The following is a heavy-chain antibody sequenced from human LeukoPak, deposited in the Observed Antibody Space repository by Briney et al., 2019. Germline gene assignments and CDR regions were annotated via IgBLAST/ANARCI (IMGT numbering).Heavy chain of an antibody. CDR1: GFTFSNAL. D-gene: IGHD6-19*01. J-gene: IGHJ4*02. CDR2: IKSQANNGTT. V-gene: IGHV3-15*01. Sequence: PGGSLTLSCAASGFTFSNALMNWLRHAPGNGLEWSGRIKSQANNGTTNYARTVTGRFTISRDDSRNTLFLQMNSLKVEDTAVYYCTVGAAVSGYWGQGALVTVSS. CDR3: TVGAAVSGY.